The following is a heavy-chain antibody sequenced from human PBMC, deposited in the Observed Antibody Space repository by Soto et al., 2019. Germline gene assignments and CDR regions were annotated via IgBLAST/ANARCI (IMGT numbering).Heavy chain of an antibody. CDR1: GYSFFSFW. Sequence: VESLKISCHGSGYSFFSFWIVCLLQGPGKVLEWVGRIDPGDSSATYSPTFQGHVTISADGSTRSAYLQWRSLRAADTAIYLCARRYCSRADCYSDSWGQGSLVTVSS. CDR2: IDPGDSSA. CDR3: ARRYCSRADCYSDS. J-gene: IGHJ4*02. D-gene: IGHD2-2*01. V-gene: IGHV5-10-1*01.